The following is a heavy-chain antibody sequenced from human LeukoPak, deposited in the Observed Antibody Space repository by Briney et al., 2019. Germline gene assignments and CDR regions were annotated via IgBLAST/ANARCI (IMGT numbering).Heavy chain of an antibody. J-gene: IGHJ4*02. CDR1: GGSVSSSSYY. D-gene: IGHD5-18*01. Sequence: SETLFLTCTVSGGSVSSSSYYWGWIRQPPGKGLEWIGSIYYSGTTYYNPSLKSRVTISVDTSKNQFSLKLRSVTAADTAVYYCARHSQYSYGLLYFFDFWGQGTLVTVSS. CDR3: ARHSQYSYGLLYFFDF. CDR2: IYYSGTT. V-gene: IGHV4-39*01.